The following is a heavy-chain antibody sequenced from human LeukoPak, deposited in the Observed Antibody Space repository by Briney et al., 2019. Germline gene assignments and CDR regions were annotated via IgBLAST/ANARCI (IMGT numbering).Heavy chain of an antibody. D-gene: IGHD1-26*01. CDR1: GFTFSSYG. CDR2: IRYDGSNK. Sequence: GGSLRLSCAASGFTFSSYGMHWVRQAPGKGLEWVAFIRYDGSNKYYADSVKGRFTISRDNSKNMLYLQVNSVTADDTAVYYCAKDPGDSVRGYYMDVWGKGTTVIVSS. CDR3: AKDPGDSVRGYYMDV. V-gene: IGHV3-30*02. J-gene: IGHJ6*03.